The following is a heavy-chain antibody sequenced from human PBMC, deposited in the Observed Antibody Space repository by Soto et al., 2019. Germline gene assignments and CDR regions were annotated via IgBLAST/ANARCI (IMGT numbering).Heavy chain of an antibody. J-gene: IGHJ4*02. CDR1: GFTFKDYT. CDR3: AIDISLVPAAPDY. D-gene: IGHD2-21*01. CDR2: ISWNRGSI. Sequence: PGGSLRLSCAASGFTFKDYTMQWVRQAPGKGLEWVSGISWNRGSIVYADSVKGRFTISRDNAKNSLYLQMNSLRAEGTAFYYCAIDISLVPAAPDYWGQGALLTVS. V-gene: IGHV3-9*01.